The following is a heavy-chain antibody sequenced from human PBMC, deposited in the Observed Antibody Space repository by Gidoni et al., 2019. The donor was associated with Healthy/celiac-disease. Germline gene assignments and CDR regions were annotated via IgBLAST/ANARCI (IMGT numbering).Heavy chain of an antibody. CDR2: IDPSDSYT. CDR3: ARQSYYYDSSGQTYGMDV. Sequence: EVQLVQSGAEVKKPGESLRISCKGSGYSFPSYWISWVRQMPGKGLEWMGRIDPSDSYTNYSPSFQGHVTISADKSISTAYLQWSSLKASDTAMYYCARQSYYYDSSGQTYGMDVWGQGTTVTVSS. CDR1: GYSFPSYW. V-gene: IGHV5-10-1*03. D-gene: IGHD3-22*01. J-gene: IGHJ6*02.